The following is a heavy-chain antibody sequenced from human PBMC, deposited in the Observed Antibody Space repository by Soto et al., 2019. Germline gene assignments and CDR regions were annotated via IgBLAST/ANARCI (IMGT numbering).Heavy chain of an antibody. D-gene: IGHD4-17*01. Sequence: SETLSLTCTVSGGSISSGDYYWSWLRQPPGKGLEWIGYIYYSGSTCYNPSLKSRVTISVDTSKNQFSLKLSSVTAADTAVYYCARDDYGGNYNYWGQGTLVTVSS. J-gene: IGHJ4*02. CDR3: ARDDYGGNYNY. CDR2: IYYSGST. CDR1: GGSISSGDYY. V-gene: IGHV4-30-4*02.